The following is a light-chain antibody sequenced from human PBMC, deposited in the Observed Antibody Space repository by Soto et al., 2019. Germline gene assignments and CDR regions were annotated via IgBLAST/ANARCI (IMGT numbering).Light chain of an antibody. CDR1: QSVSSN. V-gene: IGKV3-11*01. Sequence: EIVLTQSPAALSLSPGERASLSCRASQSVSSNLAWYQQKPGQTPRLLIYATSTRATGIPARFSGSGSGTDFTLTISSLEPEDFAIYYCQQRQHWPPITFGQGTRLEIK. CDR3: QQRQHWPPIT. J-gene: IGKJ5*01. CDR2: ATS.